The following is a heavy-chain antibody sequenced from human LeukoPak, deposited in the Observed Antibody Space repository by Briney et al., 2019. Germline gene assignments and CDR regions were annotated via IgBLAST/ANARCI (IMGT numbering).Heavy chain of an antibody. CDR2: ISAYNGNT. J-gene: IGHJ4*02. CDR1: GYTFTSYG. Sequence: GASVKVSCKASGYTFTSYGISWGRQAPGQGLEWMGWISAYNGNTNYAQKLQGRVTMTTDTSTSTAYMELRSLRSDDTAVYYCARDCFDYGDYPPPPEYWGQGTLVTVAS. D-gene: IGHD4-17*01. CDR3: ARDCFDYGDYPPPPEY. V-gene: IGHV1-18*01.